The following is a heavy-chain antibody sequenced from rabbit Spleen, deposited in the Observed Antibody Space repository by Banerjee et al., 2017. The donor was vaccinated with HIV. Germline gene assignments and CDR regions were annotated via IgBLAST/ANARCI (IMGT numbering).Heavy chain of an antibody. CDR3: ARWAAGNSGWYTFNL. CDR1: GFDFSSYG. J-gene: IGHJ4*01. CDR2: IDPIFSGT. D-gene: IGHD1-1*01. V-gene: IGHV1S47*01. Sequence: QEQLVESGGGLVQPGGSLKLSCKASGFDFSSYGVSWVRQAPGKGLEWIGFIDPIFSGTYYANWVNGRFTISSHNAQNTLYLQLNSLTAADTATYFCARWAAGNSGWYTFNLWGQGTLVTVS.